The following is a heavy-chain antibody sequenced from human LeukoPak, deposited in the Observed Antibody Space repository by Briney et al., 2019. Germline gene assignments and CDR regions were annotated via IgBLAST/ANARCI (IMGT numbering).Heavy chain of an antibody. Sequence: GSLRLSCAASGFTFSDYYMSWIRQAPGKGLEWIGSIYYSGSTHFKLSLKSRVTISLDTSKNQFSLNLSSVTAADTAVYYCARGYCSGGSCYGKYYFDYWGQGTLVTVSS. CDR1: GFTFSDYY. V-gene: IGHV4-38-2*01. CDR3: ARGYCSGGSCYGKYYFDY. J-gene: IGHJ4*02. D-gene: IGHD2-15*01. CDR2: IYYSGST.